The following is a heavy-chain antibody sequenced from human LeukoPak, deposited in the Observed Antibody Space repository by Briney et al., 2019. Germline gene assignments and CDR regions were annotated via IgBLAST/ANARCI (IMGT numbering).Heavy chain of an antibody. CDR3: VSVGGDYGY. CDR1: GGSISSYY. V-gene: IGHV4-4*07. D-gene: IGHD4-17*01. J-gene: IGHJ4*01. Sequence: SETLSLTCTVPGGSISSYYWSCIRHPAGKGLEWIARIFTIGSTTYNPSLKSRVTLPVAASKTQFYLILSSVTSAARALYCCVSVGGDYGYWGHGNLVTVSS. CDR2: IFTIGST.